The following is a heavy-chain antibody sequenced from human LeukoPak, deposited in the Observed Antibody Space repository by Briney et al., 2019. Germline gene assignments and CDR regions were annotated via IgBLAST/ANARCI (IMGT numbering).Heavy chain of an antibody. V-gene: IGHV3-7*01. CDR3: ARAGIRTMFLGFFDY. CDR2: IKEDGSEK. J-gene: IGHJ4*02. CDR1: GFTFSSYW. Sequence: GGSLRLSCAASGFTFSSYWMSWVRQAPGKGLEWVANIKEDGSEKYYVESVKGRFTVSRDNTKNSLYLQMNSLRAKDTAVYYCARAGIRTMFLGFFDYWGQGTLVTVSS. D-gene: IGHD3-9*01.